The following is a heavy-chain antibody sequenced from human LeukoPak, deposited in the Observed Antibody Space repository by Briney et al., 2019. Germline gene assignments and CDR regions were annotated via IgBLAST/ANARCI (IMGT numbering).Heavy chain of an antibody. Sequence: ASVKVSCKASGYTFTGYYMHWVRQAPGQGLEWMGWINPNSGGTNYAQKFQGWVTMTRDTSISTAYMELSRLRSDDTAVYFCARGVLPAAMRGVGDAFDIWGQGTMVTVSS. J-gene: IGHJ3*02. CDR1: GYTFTGYY. CDR2: INPNSGGT. CDR3: ARGVLPAAMRGVGDAFDI. V-gene: IGHV1-2*04. D-gene: IGHD2-2*01.